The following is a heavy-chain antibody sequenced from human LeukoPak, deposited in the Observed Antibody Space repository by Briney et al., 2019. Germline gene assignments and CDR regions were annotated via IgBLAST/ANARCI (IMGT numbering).Heavy chain of an antibody. Sequence: GGSLRLSCAASGFIFSSYAMSWVRQAPGKGLEWVSAISGSGGSTYCADSVKGRFTISRDNSKNTLYLQRNSLRAEDTAVYYCTKNPYDSSGYHLDWFDPWDQGTLVTVSS. CDR1: GFIFSSYA. V-gene: IGHV3-23*01. CDR3: TKNPYDSSGYHLDWFDP. D-gene: IGHD3-22*01. J-gene: IGHJ5*02. CDR2: ISGSGGST.